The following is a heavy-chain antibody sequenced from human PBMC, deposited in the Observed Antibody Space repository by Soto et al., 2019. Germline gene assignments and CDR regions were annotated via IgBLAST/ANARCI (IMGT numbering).Heavy chain of an antibody. Sequence: SETLSLTCAVYGGSFSGYYWSWIRQPPGKGLEWIGEINHSGSTNYNPSLKSRVTISVDTSKNQFSLKLSSVTAADTAVYYCARHEDYDILTGYYLFDYWGQGTLVTVS. CDR1: GGSFSGYY. D-gene: IGHD3-9*01. CDR3: ARHEDYDILTGYYLFDY. V-gene: IGHV4-34*01. J-gene: IGHJ4*02. CDR2: INHSGST.